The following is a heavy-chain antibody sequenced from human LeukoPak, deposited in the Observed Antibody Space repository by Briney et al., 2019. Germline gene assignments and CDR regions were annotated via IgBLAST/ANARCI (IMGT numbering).Heavy chain of an antibody. Sequence: VASVKVSCKASGYTFTSYGISWVRQAPGQGLEWMGGIIPIFGTASFAQKFQGRVTITADESTGTAYMELSSLRSEDTAVYYCARVVTPRYCSTPSCYWKGWFDPWGQGTLVTVSS. CDR2: IIPIFGTA. V-gene: IGHV1-69*13. CDR3: ARVVTPRYCSTPSCYWKGWFDP. CDR1: GYTFTSYG. D-gene: IGHD2-2*01. J-gene: IGHJ5*02.